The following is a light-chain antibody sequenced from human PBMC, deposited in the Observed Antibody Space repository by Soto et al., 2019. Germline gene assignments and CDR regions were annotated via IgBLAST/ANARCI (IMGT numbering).Light chain of an antibody. CDR1: QSISDY. V-gene: IGKV3-11*01. CDR3: LQRSNWPRT. Sequence: EIVLTQSPATLSLSPRERATLSCRASQSISDYLAWYQQQPGQAPRLLIYDASNRATAIPDRFSGSGSGTAFPLTIRSLEPEDFAVYYCLQRSNWPRTFGQGTKLEIK. J-gene: IGKJ2*01. CDR2: DAS.